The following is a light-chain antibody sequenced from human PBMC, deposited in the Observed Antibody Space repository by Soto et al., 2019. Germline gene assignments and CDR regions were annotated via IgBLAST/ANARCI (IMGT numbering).Light chain of an antibody. Sequence: DIQMTQSPSSLSASVGDRVTITCQASQDISNYLNWYQQKPGKAPKLLIYDASNLETGVPSRFTGSGSGTDFTFTTSSLQPEDIATYYCQQYDNLPLTFGGGTKAEIK. J-gene: IGKJ4*01. V-gene: IGKV1-33*01. CDR1: QDISNY. CDR3: QQYDNLPLT. CDR2: DAS.